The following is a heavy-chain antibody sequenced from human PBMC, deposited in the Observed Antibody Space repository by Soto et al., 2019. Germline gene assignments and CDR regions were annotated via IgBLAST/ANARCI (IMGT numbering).Heavy chain of an antibody. D-gene: IGHD6-13*01. J-gene: IGHJ4*02. Sequence: QVQLVQSGAEVKKPGASVKLSCRTSGYTFTHYYIHWVRQAPGQGLEWLAIINPASGSTNYAQDFQGRVTLTRDTSTTTVYLEPGGLGAEDTAIFYCARDLAAGDHWGQGTLVTVYS. V-gene: IGHV1-46*01. CDR3: ARDLAAGDH. CDR1: GYTFTHYY. CDR2: INPASGST.